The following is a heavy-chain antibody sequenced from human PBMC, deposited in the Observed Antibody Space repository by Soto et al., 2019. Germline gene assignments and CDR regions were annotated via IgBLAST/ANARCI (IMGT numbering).Heavy chain of an antibody. Sequence: EAQLVESGGGLVQPGGSLGLSWAASGFPFSNYEMPWVRQAPGKGLEYVSGISNNGAHTDYAKSVKGRFTISRDNSENTLYLQMGSLRAEDMALYYCARRGYGSRWPNVYMDVWGEGTTVTVSS. V-gene: IGHV3-64*01. CDR1: GFPFSNYE. CDR3: ARRGYGSRWPNVYMDV. D-gene: IGHD6-13*01. J-gene: IGHJ6*03. CDR2: ISNNGAHT.